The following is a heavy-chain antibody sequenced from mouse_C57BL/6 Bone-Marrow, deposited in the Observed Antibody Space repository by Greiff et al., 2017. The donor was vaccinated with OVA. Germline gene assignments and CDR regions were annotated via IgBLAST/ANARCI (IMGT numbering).Heavy chain of an antibody. CDR2: IWSGGST. D-gene: IGHD1-1*01. CDR1: GFSLTSYG. V-gene: IGHV2-2*01. CDR3: ARAIYYYGSSWYFDY. Sequence: VQVVESGPGLVQPSQSLSITYTVSGFSLTSYGVHWVRQSPGKGLEWLGVIWSGGSTDYNAAFISRLSISKDNSKSQVFFKMNSLQADDTAIYYCARAIYYYGSSWYFDYWGQGTTLTVSS. J-gene: IGHJ2*01.